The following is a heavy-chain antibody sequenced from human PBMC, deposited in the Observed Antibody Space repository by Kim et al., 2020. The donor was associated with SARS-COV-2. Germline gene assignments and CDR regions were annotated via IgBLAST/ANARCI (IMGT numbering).Heavy chain of an antibody. CDR1: GGSISSGGYY. V-gene: IGHV4-31*03. Sequence: SETLSLTCTVSGGSISSGGYYWSWIRQHPGKGLEWIGYIYYSGSTYYNPSLKSRVTISVDTSKNQFSLKLSSVTAADTAVYYCARCPAGYYDSSGYYLWAFDIWGQGTMVTVSS. J-gene: IGHJ3*02. D-gene: IGHD3-22*01. CDR2: IYYSGST. CDR3: ARCPAGYYDSSGYYLWAFDI.